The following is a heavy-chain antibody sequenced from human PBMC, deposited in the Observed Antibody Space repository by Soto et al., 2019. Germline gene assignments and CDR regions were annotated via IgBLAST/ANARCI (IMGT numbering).Heavy chain of an antibody. J-gene: IGHJ6*02. V-gene: IGHV1-18*01. CDR3: ARDPHLYYYYGMDV. CDR1: GYTFTSYG. Sequence: GASVKVSCKSSGYTFTSYGISWVRQAPGQGLEWMGWISAYNGNTNYAQKLQGRVTMTTDTSTSTAYMELRSLRSDDTAVYYCARDPHLYYYYGMDVWGQGTTVTVSS. CDR2: ISAYNGNT.